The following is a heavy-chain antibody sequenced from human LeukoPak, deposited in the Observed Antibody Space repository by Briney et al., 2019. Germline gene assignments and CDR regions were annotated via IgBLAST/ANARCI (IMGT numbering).Heavy chain of an antibody. CDR3: ARGGYDYVWVSYFGSPEY. CDR2: IYYSGST. Sequence: PSETLSLTCTVSGGSISSYYWSWIRQPPGKGLEWIGYIYYSGSTNYNPSLKSRVTISADTSKNQFSLKLSSVTAADTAVYYCARGGYDYVWVSYFGSPEYWGQGTLVTVSS. D-gene: IGHD3-16*01. CDR1: GGSISSYY. V-gene: IGHV4-59*01. J-gene: IGHJ4*02.